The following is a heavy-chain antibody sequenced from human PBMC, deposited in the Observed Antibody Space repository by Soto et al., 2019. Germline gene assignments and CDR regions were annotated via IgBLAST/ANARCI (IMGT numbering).Heavy chain of an antibody. CDR3: AKPGYSSSAFDS. J-gene: IGHJ4*02. V-gene: IGHV3-64D*08. CDR1: GFSFSTYT. Sequence: EVQLVESGGGLVQPGGSLRLSCSASGFSFSTYTLHWVRQAPGRGLESVAVVSSDGGSIHYAASVKGRFTISRDNSMSTLYLQLRSLKPDDTAVYYCAKPGYSSSAFDSRGQGTLVTVSS. CDR2: VSSDGGSI. D-gene: IGHD2-2*01.